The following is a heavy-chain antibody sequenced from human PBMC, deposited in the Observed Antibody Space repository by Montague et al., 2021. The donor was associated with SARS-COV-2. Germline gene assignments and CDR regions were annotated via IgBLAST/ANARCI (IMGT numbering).Heavy chain of an antibody. CDR1: GGSISTYY. D-gene: IGHD3-9*01. Sequence: SETLSLTCTVSGGSISTYYWNWIRQFSGKGLEWIGYIDYSGSTNXNPSLQSRVIISVDRSKIQFSLKLNSVTAADTAIYYCARLPYDNSYGMDVWGQGTTVTVSS. CDR3: ARLPYDNSYGMDV. V-gene: IGHV4-59*01. J-gene: IGHJ6*02. CDR2: IDYSGST.